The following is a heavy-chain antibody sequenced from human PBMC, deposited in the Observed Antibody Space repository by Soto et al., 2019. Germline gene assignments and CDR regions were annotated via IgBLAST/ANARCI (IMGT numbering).Heavy chain of an antibody. CDR1: GFTFSSYS. Sequence: GGSLRLSCAASGFTFSSYSMNWVRQAPGKGREWVASISSSSYIYYADSVKGRFTISRDNAKNSLDLQMNSLRSEDTAVYYCAGGMDVWGQGTTVTVSS. CDR2: ISSSSYI. CDR3: AGGMDV. J-gene: IGHJ6*02. V-gene: IGHV3-21*01.